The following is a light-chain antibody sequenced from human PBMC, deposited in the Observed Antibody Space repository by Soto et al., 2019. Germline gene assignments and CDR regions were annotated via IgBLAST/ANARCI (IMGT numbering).Light chain of an antibody. CDR3: ETWDSDTRV. J-gene: IGLJ1*01. Sequence: QPVLTQSPSASASLGSSVKLTCTLTSGHSSYIIAWHQQQPGKAPRYLMKLQTSGSYDRGSGVPDRFSGSSSGADRYLTISNLQSDDEADYYCETWDSDTRVFGTGTKLTVL. CDR1: SGHSSYI. V-gene: IGLV4-60*03. CDR2: LQTSGSY.